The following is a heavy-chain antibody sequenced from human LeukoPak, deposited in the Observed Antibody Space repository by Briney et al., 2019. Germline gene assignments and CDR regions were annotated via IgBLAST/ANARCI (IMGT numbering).Heavy chain of an antibody. V-gene: IGHV3-21*06. CDR3: AILGRLLRFLEWHIDY. CDR2: IGPTGFDR. CDR1: GLTFSTSG. Sequence: PGGSLGLSCTTSGLTFSTSGFNWVRQAPGKGLEWVASIGPTGFDRYHADSIKGRFTISRDNANNFLYLQMDSLRAEDTAVYYCAILGRLLRFLEWHIDYWGQGTLVTVSS. J-gene: IGHJ4*02. D-gene: IGHD3-3*01.